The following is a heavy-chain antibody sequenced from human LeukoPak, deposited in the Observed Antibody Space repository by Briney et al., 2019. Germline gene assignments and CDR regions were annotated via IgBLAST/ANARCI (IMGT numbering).Heavy chain of an antibody. CDR1: GFTFSSYA. CDR3: AKGGYSGYEEEGTDAFDI. Sequence: PGGSLRLSCAASGFTFSSYAMSWVRQAPGKGLEWVSAISGSGGSTYYADSVKGRFTISRDNSKNTLYLQMNSLRAEDTAVYYCAKGGYSGYEEEGTDAFDIWGQGTMVTVSS. J-gene: IGHJ3*02. V-gene: IGHV3-23*01. D-gene: IGHD5-12*01. CDR2: ISGSGGST.